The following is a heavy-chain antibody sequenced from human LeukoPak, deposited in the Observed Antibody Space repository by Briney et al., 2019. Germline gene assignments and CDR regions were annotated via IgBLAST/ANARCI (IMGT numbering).Heavy chain of an antibody. CDR3: ARGGIRFIDN. CDR2: INSDGSST. J-gene: IGHJ4*02. CDR1: GFTFSSYW. V-gene: IGHV3-74*01. Sequence: QPGGSLRLSCAASGFTFSSYWMYWVRQAPGKGLVWVSRINSDGSSTNYADSVKGRFTISRDNAKNTLYLQMNSLRAEDTAVYYCARGGIRFIDNWSQGTLVTVSS. D-gene: IGHD3-10*01.